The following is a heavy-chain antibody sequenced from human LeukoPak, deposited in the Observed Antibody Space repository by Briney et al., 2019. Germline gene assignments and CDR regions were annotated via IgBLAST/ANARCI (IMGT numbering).Heavy chain of an antibody. CDR3: ARDQLVVVVPAAITDYYYYGMDV. CDR2: ISAYNGNT. D-gene: IGHD2-2*01. Sequence: GASVKVSCKASGYTFTSYGISWVRQAPGQGLEWMGWISAYNGNTSYAQKLQGRATMTTDTSTSTAYMELRSLRSDDTAVYYCARDQLVVVVPAAITDYYYYGMDVWGQGTTVTVSS. V-gene: IGHV1-18*01. CDR1: GYTFTSYG. J-gene: IGHJ6*02.